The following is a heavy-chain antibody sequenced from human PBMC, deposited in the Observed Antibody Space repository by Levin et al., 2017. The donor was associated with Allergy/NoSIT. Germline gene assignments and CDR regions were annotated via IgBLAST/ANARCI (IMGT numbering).Heavy chain of an antibody. CDR3: ARGPRKTSIAARSLDY. V-gene: IGHV1-69*13. J-gene: IGHJ4*02. D-gene: IGHD6-6*01. CDR1: GGTFSSYA. CDR2: IIPIFGTA. Sequence: SVKVSCKASGGTFSSYAISWVRQAPGQGLEWMGGIIPIFGTANYAQKFQGRVTITADESTSTAYMELSSLRSEDTAVYYGARGPRKTSIAARSLDYWGQGTLVTVSS.